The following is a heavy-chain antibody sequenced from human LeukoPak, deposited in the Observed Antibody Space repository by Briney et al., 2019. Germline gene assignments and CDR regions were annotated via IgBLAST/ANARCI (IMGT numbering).Heavy chain of an antibody. CDR1: GGSISSGGYY. J-gene: IGHJ4*02. CDR3: AGETLTGTTSPRYYFGY. V-gene: IGHV4-31*03. Sequence: SQTLSLTCTVSGGSISSGGYYWSWIRQHPGKGLEWIGYIYYSGSTYYNPSLKSRVTISVDTSKNQFSLKLSSVTAADTAVYYCAGETLTGTTSPRYYFGYWGQGTLVTVSS. D-gene: IGHD1-20*01. CDR2: IYYSGST.